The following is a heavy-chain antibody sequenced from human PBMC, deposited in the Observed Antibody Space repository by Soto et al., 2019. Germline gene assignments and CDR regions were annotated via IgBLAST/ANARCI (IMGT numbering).Heavy chain of an antibody. CDR3: ARSAAAATPYDY. Sequence: ASVKVYCKASGYTFTSYDINWVRQATGQGLEWMGWMNPNSGNTGYAQKFQGRVTMTRDTSISTAYMELSRLRSDDTAVYYCARSAAAATPYDYWGQGTLVTVSS. CDR2: MNPNSGNT. D-gene: IGHD6-13*01. CDR1: GYTFTSYD. J-gene: IGHJ4*02. V-gene: IGHV1-8*01.